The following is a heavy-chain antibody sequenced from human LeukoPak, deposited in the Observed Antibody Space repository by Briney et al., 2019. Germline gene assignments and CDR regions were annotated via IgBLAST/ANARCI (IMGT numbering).Heavy chain of an antibody. J-gene: IGHJ4*02. V-gene: IGHV3-30*18. CDR2: ISYDGSNK. D-gene: IGHD4-17*01. CDR3: AKGYDYGDFRFDY. CDR1: GFTFSSYG. Sequence: PGGSLRLSCAASGFTFSSYGMHWVRQAPGKGLEWVAVISYDGSNKYYADSVKGRFTISRDNSKNTLYLQMNSLRAEDTAVYYCAKGYDYGDFRFDYWGQGTLVTVSS.